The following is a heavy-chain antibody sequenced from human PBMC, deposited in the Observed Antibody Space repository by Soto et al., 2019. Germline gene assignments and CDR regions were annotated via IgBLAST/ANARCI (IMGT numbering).Heavy chain of an antibody. Sequence: PSETLSLTCAVYGGSFSGSYWSWIRQPPGKGLEWIGEINHSGSTNYNPSLKSRVTISVDTSRNQLPLKLSSVTAADTAVYYCARRRITIFGVENYYYYGMDVWGQGTTVT. J-gene: IGHJ6*02. CDR3: ARRRITIFGVENYYYYGMDV. V-gene: IGHV4-34*01. CDR1: GGSFSGSY. CDR2: INHSGST. D-gene: IGHD3-3*01.